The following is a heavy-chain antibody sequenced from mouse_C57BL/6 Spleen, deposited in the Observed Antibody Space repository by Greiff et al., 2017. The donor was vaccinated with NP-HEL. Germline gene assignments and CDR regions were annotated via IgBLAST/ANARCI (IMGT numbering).Heavy chain of an antibody. J-gene: IGHJ2*01. D-gene: IGHD3-2*02. CDR2: IDPSDSET. V-gene: IGHV1-52*01. Sequence: VQLQQPGAELVRPGSSVKLSCKASGYTFTSYWMHWVKQRPIQGLEWIGNIDPSDSETHYNQKFKDKATLTVDKSSSTAYMQLSSLTSEDSAVYYCAILDSSGYEEYYWGQGTTLTVSS. CDR3: AILDSSGYEEYY. CDR1: GYTFTSYW.